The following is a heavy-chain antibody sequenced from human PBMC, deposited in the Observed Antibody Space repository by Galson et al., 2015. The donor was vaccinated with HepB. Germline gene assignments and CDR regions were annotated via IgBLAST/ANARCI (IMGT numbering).Heavy chain of an antibody. Sequence: SLRLSCAASGFTFSNYAMSWVRQAPGKGLEWVSAISASGATTYYPDSVKGRFTISRDNSKNTLYLQMNSLRAEDTAVYYCAKDSGEWELSYYYGMDVWGQGTTVTVSS. V-gene: IGHV3-23*01. CDR2: ISASGATT. CDR3: AKDSGEWELSYYYGMDV. J-gene: IGHJ6*02. CDR1: GFTFSNYA. D-gene: IGHD1-26*01.